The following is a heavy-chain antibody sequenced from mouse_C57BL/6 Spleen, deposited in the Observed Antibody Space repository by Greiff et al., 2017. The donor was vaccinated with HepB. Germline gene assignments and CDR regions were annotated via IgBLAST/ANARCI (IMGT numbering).Heavy chain of an antibody. CDR1: GYTFTSYW. D-gene: IGHD1-1*01. V-gene: IGHV1-55*01. Sequence: QVQLQQPGAELVKPGASVKMSCKASGYTFTSYWITWVKQRPGQGLEWIGDIYPGSGSTNYNEKFKSKATLTVDTSSSTAYMQLSSLTSEDSAVYYCARWGKLLRGGMDYWGQGTSVTVSS. J-gene: IGHJ4*01. CDR2: IYPGSGST. CDR3: ARWGKLLRGGMDY.